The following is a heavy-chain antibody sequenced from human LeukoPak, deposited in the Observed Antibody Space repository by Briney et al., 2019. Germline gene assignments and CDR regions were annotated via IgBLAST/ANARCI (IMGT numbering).Heavy chain of an antibody. CDR2: INPNSGGT. J-gene: IGHJ6*04. CDR1: GYTFTGYY. Sequence: ATVKVSCKASGYTFTGYYMHWVRQAPGQGLEWVGRINPNSGGTNYAQKFQGRVTMTRDTSISTAYMELSRLRSDDTAVYYCARELVLDVWGKGTTVTVSS. V-gene: IGHV1-2*06. CDR3: ARELVLDV.